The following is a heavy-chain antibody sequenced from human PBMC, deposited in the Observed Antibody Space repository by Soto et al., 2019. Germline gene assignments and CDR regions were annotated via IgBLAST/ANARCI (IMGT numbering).Heavy chain of an antibody. CDR2: ISGSEDRT. Sequence: EHLVESGGGVVQPGGSLTLSCTASGFSLRDHALSWVRQAAGGGLEWVSGISGSEDRTNYADFVRGRFIISKDRAKNTLYLDMSGLRVDDTAVYFCGRTYTGGWGQGTLVTVSS. CDR3: GRTYTGG. D-gene: IGHD3-10*01. V-gene: IGHV3-23*04. CDR1: GFSLRDHA. J-gene: IGHJ4*02.